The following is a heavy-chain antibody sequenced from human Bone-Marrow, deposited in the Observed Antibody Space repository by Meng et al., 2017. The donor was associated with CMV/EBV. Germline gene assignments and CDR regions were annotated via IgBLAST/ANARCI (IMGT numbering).Heavy chain of an antibody. D-gene: IGHD1-7*01. Sequence: SVKVSCKASGGTFNSYAISWVRQAPGQGLEWLGGIIPILGITTYAQNFQGRVTITADRSTSTAYLELTGLRSEDTAVYYCARAPKGTTTPFDYWGQGTLVTVSS. CDR3: ARAPKGTTTPFDY. CDR1: GGTFNSYA. J-gene: IGHJ4*02. V-gene: IGHV1-69*10. CDR2: IIPILGIT.